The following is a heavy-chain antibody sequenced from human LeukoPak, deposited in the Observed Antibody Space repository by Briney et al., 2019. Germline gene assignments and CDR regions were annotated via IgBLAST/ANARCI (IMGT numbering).Heavy chain of an antibody. D-gene: IGHD6-13*01. CDR1: GYTFTDYY. V-gene: IGHV1-2*02. J-gene: IGHJ4*02. CDR2: INPNSGGT. CDR3: ARGRGYSSSWYFDY. Sequence: ASVKVSCKASGYTFTDYYMHWVRQAPGQGLEWMGWINPNSGGTNYAQKFQGRVTMTRDTSISTAYMELSRLRSDDTAVYYCARGRGYSSSWYFDYWGQGNLVTVSS.